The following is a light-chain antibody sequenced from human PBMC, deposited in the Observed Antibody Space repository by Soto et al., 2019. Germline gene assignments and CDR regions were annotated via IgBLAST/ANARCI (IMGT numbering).Light chain of an antibody. CDR1: QSVSSN. CDR3: QQYNNWPPVT. CDR2: GAS. J-gene: IGKJ5*01. Sequence: EIVMTQSPATLSVSPGDRTTLSCRASQSVSSNLAWYQQIPGQAPRLLIYGASTTATGIPARFSGSRSGTEFTLPISSMQSEDFAVYYCQQYNNWPPVTFGQGTRLEIK. V-gene: IGKV3-15*01.